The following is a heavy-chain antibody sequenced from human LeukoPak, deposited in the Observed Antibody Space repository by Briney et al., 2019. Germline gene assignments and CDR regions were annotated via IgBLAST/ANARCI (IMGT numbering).Heavy chain of an antibody. CDR1: GGSFSGYY. Sequence: SETLSLTCAVYGGSFSGYYWSWIRQPPGKGLEWIGEINHSGSTNYNPSLKSRVTISVDTSKNQFSLKLSSVTAADTAVYYCARMYFDWFDAFDIWGQGTMVTVSS. D-gene: IGHD3-9*01. J-gene: IGHJ3*02. V-gene: IGHV4-34*01. CDR2: INHSGST. CDR3: ARMYFDWFDAFDI.